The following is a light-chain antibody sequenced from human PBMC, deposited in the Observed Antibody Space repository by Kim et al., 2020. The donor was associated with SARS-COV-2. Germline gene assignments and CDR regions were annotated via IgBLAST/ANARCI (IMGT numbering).Light chain of an antibody. Sequence: LSQGERATLSCRASQSVSRFLAWYQQKPGQAPRLLIYAASTRATGIPARFSGSGSGTDFTLTISSLEAEDFAVYYCQQRSSWPITFGQGTRLEIK. CDR3: QQRSSWPIT. CDR2: AAS. J-gene: IGKJ5*01. V-gene: IGKV3-11*01. CDR1: QSVSRF.